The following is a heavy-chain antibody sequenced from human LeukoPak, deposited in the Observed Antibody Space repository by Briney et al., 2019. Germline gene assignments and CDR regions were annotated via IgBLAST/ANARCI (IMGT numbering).Heavy chain of an antibody. Sequence: GGSLRLSCAASGFTFNSYAMNWVRQAPGKGLEWVSYISSSGSTIYYADSVKGRFTISRDNAKNSLYLQMNSLRAEDTAVYYCARKNYYGMDVWGQGTTVTVSS. CDR1: GFTFNSYA. CDR2: ISSSGSTI. V-gene: IGHV3-48*03. J-gene: IGHJ6*02. CDR3: ARKNYYGMDV.